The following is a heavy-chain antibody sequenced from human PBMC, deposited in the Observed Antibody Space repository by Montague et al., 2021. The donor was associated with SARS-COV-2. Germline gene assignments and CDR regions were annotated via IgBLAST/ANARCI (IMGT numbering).Heavy chain of an antibody. CDR1: GGPFSGYY. CDR2: INHSGST. D-gene: IGHD3-3*01. J-gene: IGHJ4*02. V-gene: IGHV4-34*01. CDR3: AREYQLRFLEWSSRQSTFDY. Sequence: SETLSLTCAVYGGPFSGYYWSWIRQPPGKGLEWIGEINHSGSTNYNPSLKSRVTISVDTSKNQFSLKLSSVTAADTAVYYCAREYQLRFLEWSSRQSTFDYWGQGTLVTVSS.